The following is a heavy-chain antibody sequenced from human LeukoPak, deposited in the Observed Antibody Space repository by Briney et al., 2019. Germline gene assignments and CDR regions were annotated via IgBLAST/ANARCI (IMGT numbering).Heavy chain of an antibody. CDR3: ASTLFYGDIHRFDY. Sequence: ASVKVSCKASGYTFTGYYMHWVRQAPGQGLEWIGWINPNSGGTNYAQKFQGRVTMTRDTSISTAYVELSRLRSDDTAAYYCASTLFYGDIHRFDYWGQGTLVTVSS. V-gene: IGHV1-2*02. CDR1: GYTFTGYY. D-gene: IGHD4-17*01. CDR2: INPNSGGT. J-gene: IGHJ4*02.